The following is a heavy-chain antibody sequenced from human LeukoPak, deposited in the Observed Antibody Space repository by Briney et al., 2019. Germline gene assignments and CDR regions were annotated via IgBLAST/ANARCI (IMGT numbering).Heavy chain of an antibody. D-gene: IGHD3-22*01. CDR2: LNTESGES. CDR3: ARAYDDSGCYYAPFDY. J-gene: IGHJ4*02. CDR1: GFKFTDYY. Sequence: ASVKVSCTASGFKFTDYYLHWVRQAPGRGLEWMGCLNTESGESKYAQRFQGRVAMTRDTSIATAYMVLSRLTADDSAVYYCARAYDDSGCYYAPFDYWGQGSLVSVAS. V-gene: IGHV1-2*02.